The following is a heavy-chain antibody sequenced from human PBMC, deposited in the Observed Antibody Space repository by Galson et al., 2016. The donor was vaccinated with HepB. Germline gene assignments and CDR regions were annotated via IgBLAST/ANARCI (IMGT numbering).Heavy chain of an antibody. V-gene: IGHV4-4*07. Sequence: SETLSLTCTVSGGSIDNYYWSWIRQPPGKELQYIGRIYSTGRTDYNPSLKGRVTISVDTSKTQFSLKLTSMTAADTAVYYCARGPKTGDYFDPWGQGTLVTVSS. D-gene: IGHD7-27*01. J-gene: IGHJ5*02. CDR3: ARGPKTGDYFDP. CDR1: GGSIDNYY. CDR2: IYSTGRT.